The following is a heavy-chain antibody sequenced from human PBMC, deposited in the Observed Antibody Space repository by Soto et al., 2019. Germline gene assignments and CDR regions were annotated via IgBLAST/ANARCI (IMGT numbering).Heavy chain of an antibody. V-gene: IGHV3-7*03. D-gene: IGHD3-22*01. J-gene: IGHJ4*02. Sequence: GGSLRLSCAASGFTFSSYAMSWVRQAPGKGLEWVANIKQDGSEKYYVDSVKGRFTISRDNAKNSLYLQMNSLRAEDTAVYYCARAFSDSSGYLFDYWGQGTLVTVSS. CDR3: ARAFSDSSGYLFDY. CDR2: IKQDGSEK. CDR1: GFTFSSYA.